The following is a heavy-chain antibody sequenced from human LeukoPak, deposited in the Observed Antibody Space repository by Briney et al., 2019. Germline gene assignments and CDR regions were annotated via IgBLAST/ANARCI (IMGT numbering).Heavy chain of an antibody. D-gene: IGHD2-2*01. CDR3: ARGIADCSSTSCPNWFDP. CDR2: IYSGGST. J-gene: IGHJ5*02. Sequence: GGSLRLSCAASGFIFSDYYMSWVRQAPGKGLEWVSVIYSGGSTYYADSVKGRFTISRDNSKNTLYLQMNSLRAEDTAVYYCARGIADCSSTSCPNWFDPWGQGTLVTVSS. CDR1: GFIFSDYY. V-gene: IGHV3-53*01.